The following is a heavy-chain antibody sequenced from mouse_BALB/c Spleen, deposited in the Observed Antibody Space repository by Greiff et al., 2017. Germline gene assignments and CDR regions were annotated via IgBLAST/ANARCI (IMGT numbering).Heavy chain of an antibody. Sequence: EVMLVESGPGLVKPSQSLSLTCTVTGYSITSDYAWNWIRQFPGNKLEWMGYISYSGSTSYNPSLKSRISITRDTSKNQFFLQLNSVTTEDTATYYCASTYGSLYAMDYWGQGTSVTVSS. J-gene: IGHJ4*01. D-gene: IGHD1-1*01. V-gene: IGHV3-2*02. CDR3: ASTYGSLYAMDY. CDR2: ISYSGST. CDR1: GYSITSDYA.